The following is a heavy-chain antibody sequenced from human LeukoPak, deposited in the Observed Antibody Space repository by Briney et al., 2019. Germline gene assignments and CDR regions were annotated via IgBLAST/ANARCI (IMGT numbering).Heavy chain of an antibody. Sequence: SETLSLTCTVSGGSISSGSYYWNWNRRPAGKGLEWLGRIYITGSTYYNPSLKSRVTISVDKSKKHCSLKRNSVTPADTAIYYCSIAPTSSTSSSSPFDLWGQGALVTVSP. CDR3: SIAPTSSTSSSSPFDL. J-gene: IGHJ3*01. V-gene: IGHV4-61*02. CDR2: IYITGST. CDR1: GGSISSGSYY. D-gene: IGHD2-2*01.